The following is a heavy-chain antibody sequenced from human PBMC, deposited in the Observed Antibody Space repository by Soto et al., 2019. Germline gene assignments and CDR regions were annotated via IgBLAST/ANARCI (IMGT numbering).Heavy chain of an antibody. Sequence: GSLRLSCAASGFTFSSYAMHWVRQAPGKGLEWVAVISYDGSNKYYADSVKGRFTISRDNSKNTLYLQMNSLRAEDTAVYYCARESSSGWYYFDYWGQGTLVTVSS. V-gene: IGHV3-30-3*01. D-gene: IGHD6-19*01. CDR1: GFTFSSYA. CDR3: ARESSSGWYYFDY. J-gene: IGHJ4*02. CDR2: ISYDGSNK.